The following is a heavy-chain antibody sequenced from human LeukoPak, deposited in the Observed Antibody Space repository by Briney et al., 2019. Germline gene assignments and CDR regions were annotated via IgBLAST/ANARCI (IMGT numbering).Heavy chain of an antibody. D-gene: IGHD3-22*01. Sequence: GGSLRLSCAASGFTFDDYAMHWVRQAPGKGLEWVAVISYDASNKYYADSVKGRFTISRDNSKNTLYLQMNSLRAEDTAVYYCARDPYYYDSSGYFDYWGQGTLVTVSS. CDR1: GFTFDDYA. CDR2: ISYDASNK. CDR3: ARDPYYYDSSGYFDY. J-gene: IGHJ4*02. V-gene: IGHV3-30-3*01.